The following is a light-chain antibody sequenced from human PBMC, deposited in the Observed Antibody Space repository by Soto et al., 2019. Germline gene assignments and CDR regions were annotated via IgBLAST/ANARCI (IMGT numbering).Light chain of an antibody. CDR1: SSNIGSNS. J-gene: IGLJ1*01. CDR2: SNN. CDR3: AAWDDSLNGYV. Sequence: QSVRSHPPSASWTPGHMVTISCSGSSSNIGSNSVSWYQQLPGTAPKLLIYSNNQRPSGVPDRFSGSKSGTSASLAISGLQSGDEADYYCAAWDDSLNGYVFGTGTKVTVL. V-gene: IGLV1-44*01.